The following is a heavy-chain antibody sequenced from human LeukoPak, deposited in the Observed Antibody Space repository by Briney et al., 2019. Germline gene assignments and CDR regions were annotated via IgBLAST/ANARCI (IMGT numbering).Heavy chain of an antibody. D-gene: IGHD2-2*01. V-gene: IGHV4-61*05. J-gene: IGHJ4*02. CDR3: ASASTYSSSWEGDFDY. CDR2: IYYSGST. Sequence: RPSETLSLTCTVSGGSIRSSPYYWGWIRQPPGKGLEWIGYIYYSGSTNYNPSLKSRVTISVDTSKNQFSLKLSSVTAADTAVYYCASASTYSSSWEGDFDYWGQGALVTVSS. CDR1: GGSIRSSPYY.